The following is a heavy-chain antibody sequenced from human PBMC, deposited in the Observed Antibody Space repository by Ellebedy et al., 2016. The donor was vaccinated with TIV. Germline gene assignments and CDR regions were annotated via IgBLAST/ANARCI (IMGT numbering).Heavy chain of an antibody. J-gene: IGHJ4*02. D-gene: IGHD6-19*01. CDR3: ARARSSGWLHTPDY. CDR1: GYTFTSYG. V-gene: IGHV1-18*01. CDR2: NSAYNGNT. Sequence: AASVKVSCKASGYTFTSYGISWVRQAPGQGLEWMGWNSAYNGNTNYAQKLQGRVTMTTDTSTSTVYMELSILRSEDTAVYYCARARSSGWLHTPDYWGQGLLVTVSS.